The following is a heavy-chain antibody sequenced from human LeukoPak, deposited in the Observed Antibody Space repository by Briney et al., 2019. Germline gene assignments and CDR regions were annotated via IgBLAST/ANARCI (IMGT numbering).Heavy chain of an antibody. Sequence: ASVKVSCKASGYTFTGCYMHWVRQAPGQGLEWMGWINPNSGGTNYAQKFQGRVTMTRDTSISTAYMELSRLRSDDTAVYYCAPDYYDSRFGDYWGQGTLVTVSS. V-gene: IGHV1-2*02. CDR1: GYTFTGCY. CDR3: APDYYDSRFGDY. J-gene: IGHJ4*02. D-gene: IGHD3-22*01. CDR2: INPNSGGT.